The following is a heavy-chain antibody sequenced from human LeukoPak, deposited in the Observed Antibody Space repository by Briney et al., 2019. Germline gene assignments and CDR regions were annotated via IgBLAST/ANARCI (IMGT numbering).Heavy chain of an antibody. D-gene: IGHD1-26*01. CDR3: ARAPGIVGTTPFGNY. V-gene: IGHV4-31*03. CDR1: GGSISSGAYY. CDR2: AHNSGST. Sequence: SETLSLTCTVSGGSISSGAYYWSWIRQHPGKGLEWIGYAHNSGSTNYNPSLRGRVAMSIDTSKNHFSLRLISVTAADTAIYYCARAPGIVGTTPFGNYWGRGTLVTVSS. J-gene: IGHJ4*02.